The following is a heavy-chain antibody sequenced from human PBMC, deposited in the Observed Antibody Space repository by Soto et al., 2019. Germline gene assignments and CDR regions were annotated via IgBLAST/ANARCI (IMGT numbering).Heavy chain of an antibody. CDR2: ISYSGST. D-gene: IGHD6-13*01. Sequence: QVQLQESGPGLVKPSQTLSLTCTVSGGAISSGGYYWNWIRQYPGRGLECIGYISYSGSTSYNPSLKSRVTISVDMSKNQFSLKLSSVTAADTAVYYCARGRKGYSSSWYVDWGQGTLVTVSS. CDR3: ARGRKGYSSSWYVD. CDR1: GGAISSGGYY. J-gene: IGHJ4*02. V-gene: IGHV4-31*03.